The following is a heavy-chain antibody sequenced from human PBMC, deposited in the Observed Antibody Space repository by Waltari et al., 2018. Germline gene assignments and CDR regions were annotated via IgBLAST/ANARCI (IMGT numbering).Heavy chain of an antibody. V-gene: IGHV3-30*02. CDR2: IRYDGSNK. CDR1: GFTFSSYG. J-gene: IGHJ4*02. Sequence: QVQLVESGGGVVQPGGSLSLSCAASGFTFSSYGMHWVRQAPGKGLEWVAFIRYDGSNKYYADSVKGRFTISRDNSKNTLYLQMNSLRAEDTAVYYCAKAGDYGDYWGQGTLVTVSS. CDR3: AKAGDYGDY. D-gene: IGHD4-17*01.